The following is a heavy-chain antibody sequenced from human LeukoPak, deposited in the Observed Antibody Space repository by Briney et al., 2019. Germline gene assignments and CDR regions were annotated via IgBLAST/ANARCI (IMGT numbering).Heavy chain of an antibody. D-gene: IGHD2-15*01. CDR2: IIGDGSAK. Sequence: GGSLRLSCAASGFTFSSYWMSWVRQAPGKGLEWVANIIGDGSAKYYVDSVKGRFTISRDNAKNSLYLQMSSLRVEDTAVYYCATSHDSAGNTWGRGTLVTVSS. V-gene: IGHV3-7*01. CDR3: ATSHDSAGNT. J-gene: IGHJ5*01. CDR1: GFTFSSYW.